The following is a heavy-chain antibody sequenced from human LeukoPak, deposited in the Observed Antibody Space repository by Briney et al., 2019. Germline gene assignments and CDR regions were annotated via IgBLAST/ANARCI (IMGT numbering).Heavy chain of an antibody. CDR1: GLTFSNYW. CDR3: ARDGFGTGSN. V-gene: IGHV3-7*03. J-gene: IGHJ4*02. Sequence: GGSLRLSCAASGLTFSNYWMDWVRQAPGKGLEWVANIKQDGSEKSYVDSVKGRFIISRDNAKNSLYLQMNTLRADDTAVYYCARDGFGTGSNWGQGTLVTVSS. D-gene: IGHD3-16*01. CDR2: IKQDGSEK.